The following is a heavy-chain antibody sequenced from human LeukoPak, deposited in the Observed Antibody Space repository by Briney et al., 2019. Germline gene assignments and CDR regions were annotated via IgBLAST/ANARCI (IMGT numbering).Heavy chain of an antibody. CDR2: IYTSGST. V-gene: IGHV4-61*02. J-gene: IGHJ5*02. CDR3: ARYIVGATNWFDP. D-gene: IGHD1-26*01. CDR1: DDSISRGSYY. Sequence: SQTLSLTCTVSDDSISRGSYYWTWIRQPAGKGLEWIGRIYTSGSTNYNPSLKSRVTMSVDTSKNQFSLKLSSVTAADTAVYYCARYIVGATNWFDPWGQGTLVTVSS.